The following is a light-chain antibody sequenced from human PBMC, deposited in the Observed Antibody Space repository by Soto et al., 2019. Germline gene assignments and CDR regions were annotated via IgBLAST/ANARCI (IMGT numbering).Light chain of an antibody. CDR3: QHYVERSPIT. V-gene: IGKV4-1*01. CDR1: QSVLYSSNNKNY. Sequence: DIVMTQSPDSLAVSLGERATINCKSSQSVLYSSNNKNYLAWYQQKPGQPPKALIYWASTRESGVPDRFSGSGSGTEFTLTISRLEPEDFALYYCQHYVERSPITFGQGTRLEIK. CDR2: WAS. J-gene: IGKJ5*01.